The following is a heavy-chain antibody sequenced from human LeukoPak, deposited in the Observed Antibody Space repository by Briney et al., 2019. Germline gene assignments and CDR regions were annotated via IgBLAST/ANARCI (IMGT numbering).Heavy chain of an antibody. CDR2: FYYSGRA. Sequence: SETLSLTCTVSGGSISSYYWSWIRQPPGKGLEWIGYFYYSGRANNNPSLKSRVAISVEQSNNKLPRNLNYVTVAPRAGFYCSSDDYWGQGTLVSVSS. CDR3: SSDDY. V-gene: IGHV4-59*12. CDR1: GGSISSYY. J-gene: IGHJ4*02.